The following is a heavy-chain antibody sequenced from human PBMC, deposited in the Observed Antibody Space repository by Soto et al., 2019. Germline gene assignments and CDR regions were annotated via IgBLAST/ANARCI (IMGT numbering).Heavy chain of an antibody. D-gene: IGHD5-18*01. J-gene: IGHJ4*02. CDR3: AKEESGCSYGLY. V-gene: IGHV3-30*18. CDR1: GFTFSSYG. Sequence: QVQLVESGGGVVQPGRSLRLSCAASGFTFSSYGMHWVRQAPGKGLEWVAVISYDGSNKYYADSVKGRFTISRDNSKNTLYLQMNSLRAEDTAVYYCAKEESGCSYGLYWGQGTLVTVSS. CDR2: ISYDGSNK.